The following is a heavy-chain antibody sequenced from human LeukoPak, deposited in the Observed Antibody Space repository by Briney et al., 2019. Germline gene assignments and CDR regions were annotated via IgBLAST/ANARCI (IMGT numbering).Heavy chain of an antibody. CDR1: GYSFTSYW. D-gene: IGHD6-19*01. CDR2: IDPSDSYT. CDR3: ASRGIAVAGPFDY. Sequence: GESLKISCKGSGYSFTSYWISWVRQMPGKGLEWMGRIDPSDSYTNYSPSFQGHVTISADKSISTAYLQWSSLKASDTAMYYCASRGIAVAGPFDYWGQGTLVTVSS. V-gene: IGHV5-10-1*01. J-gene: IGHJ4*02.